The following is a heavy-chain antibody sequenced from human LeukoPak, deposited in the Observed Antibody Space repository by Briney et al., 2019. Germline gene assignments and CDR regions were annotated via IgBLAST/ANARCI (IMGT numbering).Heavy chain of an antibody. CDR2: IYSGGST. J-gene: IGHJ4*02. CDR1: GFTFSSYW. D-gene: IGHD3-3*01. Sequence: GGSLRLSCAASGFTFSSYWMSWVRQAPGKGLEWVSVIYSGGSTYYADSVKGRFTISRDNSKNTLFLHMNNLSAEDTAVYFCAKDQEPRFLQTTFDYWGQGTLVTVSS. V-gene: IGHV3-53*01. CDR3: AKDQEPRFLQTTFDY.